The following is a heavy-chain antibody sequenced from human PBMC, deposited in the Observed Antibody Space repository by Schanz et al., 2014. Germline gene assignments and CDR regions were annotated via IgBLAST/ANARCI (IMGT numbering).Heavy chain of an antibody. Sequence: QVQLQESGPGLVKPSDTLSLTCAVSGYSINTSDWWGWIRQPPGKGLEWIGYIYYSGSTYYNPSLKSRSTMSVEPSKNQFSLKLRSVTAVDTAVYYCASKGLTTDAFDIWGQGTMVTVSS. CDR1: GYSINTSDW. J-gene: IGHJ3*02. CDR3: ASKGLTTDAFDI. CDR2: IYYSGST. V-gene: IGHV4-28*07. D-gene: IGHD2-8*01.